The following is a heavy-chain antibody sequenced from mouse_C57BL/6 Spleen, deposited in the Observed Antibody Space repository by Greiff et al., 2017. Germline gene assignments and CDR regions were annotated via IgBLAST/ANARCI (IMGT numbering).Heavy chain of an antibody. V-gene: IGHV1-62-2*01. J-gene: IGHJ3*01. Sequence: QVQLQQSGAELVKPGASVKLSCKASGYTFTEYTIHWVKQRSGQGLEWIGWFYPGSGSIKYNEKFKDKATLTADKSSSTVYMELSRLTSEDSAVYFCARHGEGPYYYGSSSWFAYWGQGTLVTVSA. CDR3: ARHGEGPYYYGSSSWFAY. CDR2: FYPGSGSI. CDR1: GYTFTEYT. D-gene: IGHD1-1*01.